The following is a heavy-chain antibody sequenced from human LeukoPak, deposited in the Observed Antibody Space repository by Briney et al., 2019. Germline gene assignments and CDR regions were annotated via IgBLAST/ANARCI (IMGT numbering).Heavy chain of an antibody. CDR3: AKEAELYCSGGSCYRHYFDY. CDR1: GFTFSSYG. CDR2: ISYDGSNK. D-gene: IGHD2-15*01. Sequence: PGRSLRLSCAASGFTFSSYGMHWVRQAPGKGLEWVAVISYDGSNKYYADSVKGRFTISRDNSKNTLYLQMNSLRAEDTAVYYCAKEAELYCSGGSCYRHYFDYWGQGTLVTVSS. V-gene: IGHV3-30*18. J-gene: IGHJ4*02.